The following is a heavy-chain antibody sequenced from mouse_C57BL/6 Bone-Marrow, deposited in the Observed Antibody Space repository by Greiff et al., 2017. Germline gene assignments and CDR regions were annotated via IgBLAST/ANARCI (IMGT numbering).Heavy chain of an antibody. CDR2: INPNNGGT. V-gene: IGHV1-18*01. D-gene: IGHD2-12*01. CDR3: ARYDGDYYAMDY. Sequence: EVQLVESGPELVKPGASVKIPCKASGYTFTDYNMDWVKQSHGKSIEWIGDINPNNGGTIYNQKFKGKATLPVDKSSSTAYIELRSLTSEDTAVYYCARYDGDYYAMDYWGQGTSVTVSS. CDR1: GYTFTDYN. J-gene: IGHJ4*01.